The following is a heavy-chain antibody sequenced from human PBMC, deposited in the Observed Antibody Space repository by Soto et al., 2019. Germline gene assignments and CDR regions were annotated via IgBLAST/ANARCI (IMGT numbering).Heavy chain of an antibody. CDR1: GGSINSGGYC. CDR2: ISYGGST. J-gene: IGHJ4*02. CDR3: SRGILV. Sequence: QVQLQESGPGLVKPSQTLSLTCTVSGGSINSGGYCWSWIRQYPGKGLDWIGCISYGGSTSYNPSLKSRVTISVDTSKNQLSLKLTTVTAADTAVYYCSRGILVWGQGALITVSS. D-gene: IGHD5-18*01. V-gene: IGHV4-31*03.